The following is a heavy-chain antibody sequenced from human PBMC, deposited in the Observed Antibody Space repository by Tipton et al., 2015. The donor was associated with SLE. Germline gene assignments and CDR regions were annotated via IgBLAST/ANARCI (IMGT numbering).Heavy chain of an antibody. CDR2: IYYSGST. J-gene: IGHJ2*01. Sequence: TLSLTCTVSGGSISNYFWGWIRQPPGKGLEWIGSIYYSGSTYYNPSLKSRVTISVDTSKNQFSLKLSSVTAADTAVYYCARSSGHSFDLWGRGTLVTVSS. D-gene: IGHD3-22*01. CDR3: ARSSGHSFDL. V-gene: IGHV4-39*07. CDR1: GGSISNYF.